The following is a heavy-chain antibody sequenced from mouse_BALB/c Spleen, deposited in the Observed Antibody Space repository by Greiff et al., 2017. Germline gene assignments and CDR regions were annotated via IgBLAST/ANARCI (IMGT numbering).Heavy chain of an antibody. CDR3: ARRGMITLMDY. V-gene: IGHV5-12-2*01. CDR1: GFTFSSYT. CDR2: ISNGGGST. J-gene: IGHJ4*01. D-gene: IGHD2-4*01. Sequence: DVKLVESGGGLVQPGGSLKLSCAASGFTFSSYTMSWVRQTPEKRLEWVAYISNGGGSTYYPDTVTGRFTISRDNAKNTLYLQMSSLKSEDTAMYYCARRGMITLMDYWGQGTSVTVSS.